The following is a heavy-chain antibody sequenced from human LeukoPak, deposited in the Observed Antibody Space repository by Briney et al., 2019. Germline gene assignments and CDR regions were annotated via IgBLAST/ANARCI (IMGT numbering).Heavy chain of an antibody. V-gene: IGHV4-59*01. CDR1: GGSISSYY. J-gene: IGHJ4*02. Sequence: PSETLSLTCTVSGGSISSYYWSWIRQPPGKGLEWIGYIFSSGSTNYNPSLKSRVTISLDTSKNHFSLKLSSVTAADTAVYFCARSVSGSSLRLGLYWGQGALVTVSS. CDR3: ARSVSGSSLRLGLY. D-gene: IGHD1-26*01. CDR2: IFSSGST.